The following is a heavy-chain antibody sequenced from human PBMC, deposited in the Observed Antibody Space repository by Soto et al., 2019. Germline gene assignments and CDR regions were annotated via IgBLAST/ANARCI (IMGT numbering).Heavy chain of an antibody. Sequence: SETLSLTCTVSGDSITAGGHYWAWIRQHPEKGLEWLGYIHYSGTTDYNPSLKSRLTVSVDTSKNQFSLSLSSVTAADTAIYYCAARPATYRNLSIWGRGTLVTVS. J-gene: IGHJ2*01. CDR3: AARPATYRNLSI. D-gene: IGHD4-4*01. V-gene: IGHV4-31*03. CDR1: GDSITAGGHY. CDR2: IHYSGTT.